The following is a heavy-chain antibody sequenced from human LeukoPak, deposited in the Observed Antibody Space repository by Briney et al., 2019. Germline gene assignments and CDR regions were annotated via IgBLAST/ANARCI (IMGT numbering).Heavy chain of an antibody. CDR2: IYYSGST. CDR3: ARTLGTPDYFQH. CDR1: GGSISTSNYY. V-gene: IGHV4-39*07. D-gene: IGHD1-1*01. J-gene: IGHJ1*01. Sequence: SETLSLTCTVSGGSISTSNYYWGWIRQPPGKGLEWIGNIYYSGSTYYNPSLKSRVTISVDTSKNQFSLKLSSVTAADTAVYYCARTLGTPDYFQHWGQGTLVTVSS.